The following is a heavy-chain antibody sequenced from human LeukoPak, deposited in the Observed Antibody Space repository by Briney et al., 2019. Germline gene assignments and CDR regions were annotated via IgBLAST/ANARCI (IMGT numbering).Heavy chain of an antibody. Sequence: SVKVSCKASGGTFSSYAISWVRQAPGQGLEWMGGIIPIFGTANYAQKFQGRVTITTDESTSTAYMELSSLRSEDTAVYYCARGLSTILDAFDIWGQGTMVTVSS. V-gene: IGHV1-69*05. CDR1: GGTFSSYA. J-gene: IGHJ3*02. D-gene: IGHD3-3*01. CDR3: ARGLSTILDAFDI. CDR2: IIPIFGTA.